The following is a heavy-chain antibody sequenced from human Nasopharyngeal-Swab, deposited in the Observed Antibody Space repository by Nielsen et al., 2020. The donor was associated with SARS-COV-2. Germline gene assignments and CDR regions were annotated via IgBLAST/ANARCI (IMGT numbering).Heavy chain of an antibody. Sequence: GGSLRLSCSASGFTFSSYAMHWVRQAPGKGLEYVSAISSNGGSTYYADSVKGRFTISRDNSKNTLYLQMNSLRAGDTAVYYCVADEDIVLMVLDYWGQGTLVTVSS. CDR1: GFTFSSYA. CDR2: ISSNGGST. D-gene: IGHD2-8*01. J-gene: IGHJ4*02. V-gene: IGHV3-64D*06. CDR3: VADEDIVLMVLDY.